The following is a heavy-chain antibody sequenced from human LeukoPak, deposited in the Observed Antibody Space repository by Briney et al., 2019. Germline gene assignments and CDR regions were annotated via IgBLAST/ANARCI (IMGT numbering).Heavy chain of an antibody. CDR3: ATNDIVLTVYDD. Sequence: GASVRASCKASGSTFTGYYMQWVRQAPGQGLEWLGSINPNGRRTNYAQKFQGRVTMTRDTSISTAYMEPSRLTPKDTAAYYSATNDIVLTVYDDWGQRTLVTVSS. CDR1: GSTFTGYY. CDR2: INPNGRRT. V-gene: IGHV1-2*02. D-gene: IGHD2-8*01. J-gene: IGHJ4*02.